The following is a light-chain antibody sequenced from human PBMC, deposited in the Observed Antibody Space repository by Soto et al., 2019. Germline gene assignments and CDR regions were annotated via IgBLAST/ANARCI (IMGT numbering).Light chain of an antibody. Sequence: EIVMTQSPATRSVSPGVRDTLSCSASQSVHNNLAGYQPKAGQAPRLLIYDASTRATGIPARFSGSGSGTQFNLHMSSLQAEEFAVYYCQQYNTWSPLTFGGGTKVETK. V-gene: IGKV3-15*01. CDR1: QSVHNN. CDR3: QQYNTWSPLT. J-gene: IGKJ4*01. CDR2: DAS.